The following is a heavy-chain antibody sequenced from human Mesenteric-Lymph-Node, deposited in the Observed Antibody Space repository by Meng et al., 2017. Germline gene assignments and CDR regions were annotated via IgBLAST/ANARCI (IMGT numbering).Heavy chain of an antibody. Sequence: SETLSLTCTVSGGSINNYYWSWIRQTPGKGLEFIGYMSSSGSAGYNPSLNSRVTIALDTSKNQFSLKVTSVTAADTAVYYCARAGVLNAFDIWGRGTMVTVSS. D-gene: IGHD2-8*01. CDR2: MSSSGSA. J-gene: IGHJ3*02. CDR3: ARAGVLNAFDI. CDR1: GGSINNYY. V-gene: IGHV4-59*01.